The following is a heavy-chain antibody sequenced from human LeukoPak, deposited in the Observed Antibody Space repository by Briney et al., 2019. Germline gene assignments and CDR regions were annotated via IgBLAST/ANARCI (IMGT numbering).Heavy chain of an antibody. J-gene: IGHJ6*02. Sequence: ASVKVSCKASGYTFTSYYIHWVRQAPGQGLEWMGIISPSSGSTNYAQKFQGRVTMTRDTSTSTVYMELSSLRSEDTAVYYCARPIDLTTVTYGMDVWGQGTTVTVS. V-gene: IGHV1-46*01. CDR1: GYTFTSYY. D-gene: IGHD4-17*01. CDR3: ARPIDLTTVTYGMDV. CDR2: ISPSSGST.